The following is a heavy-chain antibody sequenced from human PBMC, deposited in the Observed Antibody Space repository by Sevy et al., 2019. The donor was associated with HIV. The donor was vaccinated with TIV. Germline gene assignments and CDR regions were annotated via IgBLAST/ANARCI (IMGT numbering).Heavy chain of an antibody. D-gene: IGHD3-22*01. CDR3: ARLGYSDPSGQYYGGGVDYFDY. Sequence: ASVKVSCSTSGYTFSVHYIYWVRQAAGQGLEWMGWINPNTGDTNFSPKFQGRVTMTRDSSINTAYFELSSLTSADTAVDFCARLGYSDPSGQYYGGGVDYFDYWGQGTLVTVSS. CDR2: INPNTGDT. J-gene: IGHJ4*02. CDR1: GYTFSVHY. V-gene: IGHV1-2*02.